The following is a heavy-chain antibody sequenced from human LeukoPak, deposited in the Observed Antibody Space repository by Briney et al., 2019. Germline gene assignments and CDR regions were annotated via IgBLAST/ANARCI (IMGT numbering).Heavy chain of an antibody. V-gene: IGHV3-23*01. CDR2: ISGSGGST. Sequence: GGSLRLSWAASGFTFSSYAMSWVRQAPGKGRERVSAISGSGGSTYYADSVKGRFTISRDNSKNTLYLQMNSLRAEDTAVYYCAKVSVGREYYYDSSGYYYFDYWGQGTLVTVSS. CDR1: GFTFSSYA. CDR3: AKVSVGREYYYDSSGYYYFDY. J-gene: IGHJ4*02. D-gene: IGHD3-22*01.